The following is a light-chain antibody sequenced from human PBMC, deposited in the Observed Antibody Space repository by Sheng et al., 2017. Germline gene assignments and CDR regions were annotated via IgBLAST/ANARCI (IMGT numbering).Light chain of an antibody. CDR3: QQYNSYPYT. CDR2: KAS. V-gene: IGKV1-5*03. Sequence: DIQVTQSPSTLSAYVGDRVTITCRASRSISSWLAWYQQKPGKAPNLLIYKASSLKSGVPSRFSGSGSGTDFALTISSLQPDDFATYYCQQYNSYPYTFGLGTKLEI. CDR1: RSISSW. J-gene: IGKJ2*01.